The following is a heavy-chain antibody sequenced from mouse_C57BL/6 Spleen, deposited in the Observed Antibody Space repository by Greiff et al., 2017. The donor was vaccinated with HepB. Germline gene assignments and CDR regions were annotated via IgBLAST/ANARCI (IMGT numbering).Heavy chain of an antibody. CDR1: GYTFTSYW. Sequence: VQRVESGAELAKPGASVKLSCKASGYTFTSYWMHWVKQRPGQGLEWIGYINPSSGYTKYNQKFKDKATLTADKSSSTAYMQLSSLTYEDSAVYYCASAPSYYSNPWFAYWGQGTLVTVSA. V-gene: IGHV1-7*01. J-gene: IGHJ3*01. D-gene: IGHD2-5*01. CDR2: INPSSGYT. CDR3: ASAPSYYSNPWFAY.